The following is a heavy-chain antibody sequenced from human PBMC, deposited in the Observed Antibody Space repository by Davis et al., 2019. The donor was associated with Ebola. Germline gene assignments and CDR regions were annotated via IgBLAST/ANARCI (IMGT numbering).Heavy chain of an antibody. CDR1: GFTFTNYW. V-gene: IGHV3-74*01. Sequence: HTGGSLRLSCAASGFTFTNYWMHWVRQVPGKGLVWVSGIKNDGSSTYYADSVKGRFTISRDNTKNTLYLQMNSLRVEDTSVYYCATLPGYYWGQGTLVTVSS. CDR2: IKNDGSST. J-gene: IGHJ4*02. D-gene: IGHD1-26*01. CDR3: ATLPGYY.